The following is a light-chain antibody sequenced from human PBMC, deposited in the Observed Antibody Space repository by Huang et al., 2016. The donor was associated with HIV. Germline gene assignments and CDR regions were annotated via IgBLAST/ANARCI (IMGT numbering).Light chain of an antibody. V-gene: IGKV4-1*01. Sequence: VMTQSPDFLPVSLGERATIKCRSSQSLLYNSNNRNYLAGYQQKSGKPPKLLVSWASTRESGVPDRFSGSGSGTDFTLTISSLQAEDVAVYYCQQYYTPTPTFGPGTRLDIK. CDR3: QQYYTPTPT. CDR1: QSLLYNSNNRNY. J-gene: IGKJ3*01. CDR2: WAS.